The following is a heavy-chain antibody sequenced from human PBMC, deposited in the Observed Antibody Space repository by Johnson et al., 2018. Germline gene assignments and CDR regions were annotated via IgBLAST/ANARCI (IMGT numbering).Heavy chain of an antibody. CDR3: ARADYSQAFDI. D-gene: IGHD5-12*01. CDR2: IIPIFGTA. CDR1: GYTFTSYY. Sequence: QVQLVQSGAEVKKPGASVKVSCKASGYTFTSYYMHWVRQAPGQGLEWMGGIIPIFGTANYAQKFQGRVTITADESTSTAYMELSSLRSEETAVYYCARADYSQAFDIWGQGTMVTVSS. V-gene: IGHV1-69*01. J-gene: IGHJ3*02.